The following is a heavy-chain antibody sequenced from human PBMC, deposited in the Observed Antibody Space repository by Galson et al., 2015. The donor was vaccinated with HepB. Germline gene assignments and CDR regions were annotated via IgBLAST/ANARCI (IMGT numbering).Heavy chain of an antibody. CDR3: ARVPTIGGSYVLPGGLNDY. Sequence: QSGEEVKKPGESLRISCKASGYTFTSYAVSWVRQAPGQGLAWMAWISAYNGNTNYAQKLQGRVTMTTDTSTSSAYMELRSLRSDDTAVYYCARVPTIGGSYVLPGGLNDYWGQGTLVTVSS. CDR1: GYTFTSYA. D-gene: IGHD1-26*01. V-gene: IGHV1-18*01. CDR2: ISAYNGNT. J-gene: IGHJ4*02.